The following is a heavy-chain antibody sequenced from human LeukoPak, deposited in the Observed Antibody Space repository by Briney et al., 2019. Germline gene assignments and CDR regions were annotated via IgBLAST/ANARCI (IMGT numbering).Heavy chain of an antibody. V-gene: IGHV3-23*01. J-gene: IGHJ4*02. CDR3: AKTTHYDIFTGLDY. CDR2: ISGDAGDT. CDR1: GFTFSNYV. Sequence: GRSLRLSCAASGFTFSNYVMSWVRQAPGKGPEWFSGISGDAGDTYYADSVRGRFTISRDNSRNTLSLQMNSLRAEDTAKYYCAKTTHYDIFTGLDYWGQGSLVTVSS. D-gene: IGHD3-9*01.